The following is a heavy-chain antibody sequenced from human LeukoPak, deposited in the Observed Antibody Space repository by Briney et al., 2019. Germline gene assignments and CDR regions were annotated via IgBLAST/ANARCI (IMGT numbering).Heavy chain of an antibody. CDR3: ARATGTYFDY. CDR2: ISSSSSYI. D-gene: IGHD1-1*01. Sequence: PGGSLRLSCAASGFTFSGYSIKWVRQAPGTGLEWVSSISSSSSYIYYADSVKGRFTISRDNAKNSLYLQMNSLRAEDTAVYYCARATGTYFDYWGQGTLVTVSS. V-gene: IGHV3-21*01. J-gene: IGHJ4*02. CDR1: GFTFSGYS.